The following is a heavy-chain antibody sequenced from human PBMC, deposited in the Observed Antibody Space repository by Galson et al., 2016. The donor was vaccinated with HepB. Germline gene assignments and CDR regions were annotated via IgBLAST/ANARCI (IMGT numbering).Heavy chain of an antibody. CDR1: GFSFSAYA. J-gene: IGHJ3*01. D-gene: IGHD3-10*01. CDR3: AKDSDGVFPYAFVV. Sequence: SLRLSCATSGFSFSAYAMTWVRQAPGRGPEWVSDISGSGETTNYADSVKGRFTISRDKSNNTLYMQMNSLRAEDTAIYYCAKDSDGVFPYAFVVWGQGTLVTVSS. CDR2: ISGSGETT. V-gene: IGHV3-23*01.